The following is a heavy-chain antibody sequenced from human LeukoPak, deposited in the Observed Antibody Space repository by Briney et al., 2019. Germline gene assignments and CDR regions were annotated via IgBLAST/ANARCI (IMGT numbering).Heavy chain of an antibody. D-gene: IGHD4-17*01. Sequence: GESLKISCKGSGYSFTSYWIGWVRQMPGKGLEWMGIIYPGDSDTRYSPSFQGQVTISADKSISTAYLQWSSLKASDTAMYYCARLHDYGDYPERYYYYYMDVWGKGTTVTVSS. CDR1: GYSFTSYW. CDR2: IYPGDSDT. V-gene: IGHV5-51*01. J-gene: IGHJ6*03. CDR3: ARLHDYGDYPERYYYYYMDV.